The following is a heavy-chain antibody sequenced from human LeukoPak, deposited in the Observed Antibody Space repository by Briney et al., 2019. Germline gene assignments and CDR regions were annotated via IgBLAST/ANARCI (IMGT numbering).Heavy chain of an antibody. CDR2: VRYDGRDK. D-gene: IGHD2-21*01. CDR3: ARGGARDIWYFAY. CDR1: GFTFSAYG. Sequence: PGVSVRLSCEVSGFTFSAYGIHWLRQSPGKGLEWVVFVRYDGRDKFYADSVKGRFIVSKDNSRTTLQLQMNSVRSEDTAVYFCARGGARDIWYFAYWGQGIRVTVSS. J-gene: IGHJ4*02. V-gene: IGHV3-30*02.